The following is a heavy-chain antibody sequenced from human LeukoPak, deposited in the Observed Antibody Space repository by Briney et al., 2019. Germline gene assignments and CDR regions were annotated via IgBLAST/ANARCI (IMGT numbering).Heavy chain of an antibody. D-gene: IGHD3-3*01. Sequence: ASVKVSCKAYGYTFTSYDINWVRQAPGKRLEWMGGFDPEDGETIYAQKFQGRVTMTEDTSTDTAYMELSSLRSEDTAVYYCATNLIRFLQWLVHDWGQGTLVTVSS. CDR2: FDPEDGET. CDR1: GYTFTSYD. V-gene: IGHV1-24*01. J-gene: IGHJ4*02. CDR3: ATNLIRFLQWLVHD.